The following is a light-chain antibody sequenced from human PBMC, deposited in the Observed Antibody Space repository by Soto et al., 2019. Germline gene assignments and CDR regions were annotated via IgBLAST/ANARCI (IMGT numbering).Light chain of an antibody. J-gene: IGKJ5*01. Sequence: EIVKTQSPATLSVSPGERATLSCRASQSVSSNLAWYQQKPGQAPRLLIYGASTRATGIPARFSGSGSGTEFTLTISSLQSEDFAVYYCQQYNNWPLTFGQGTRLEIK. CDR2: GAS. CDR3: QQYNNWPLT. V-gene: IGKV3-15*01. CDR1: QSVSSN.